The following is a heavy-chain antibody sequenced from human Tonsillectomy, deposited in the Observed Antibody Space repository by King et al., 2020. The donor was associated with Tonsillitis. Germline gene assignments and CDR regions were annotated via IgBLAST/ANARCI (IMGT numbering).Heavy chain of an antibody. CDR1: GFTFSSYG. V-gene: IGHV3-33*01. CDR2: IWYDGSNK. D-gene: IGHD3-3*01. J-gene: IGHJ4*02. Sequence: VQLVESGGGVVQPGRSLRLSCAASGFTFSSYGMHGVRQAPGKGLEWVAVIWYDGSNKYYADSVKGRFTISRDNSKNTLYVQMNRLRGGDTGVYYCARGAWQSSYDVWAGLDYWGQGTLVTVSS. CDR3: ARGAWQSSYDVWAGLDY.